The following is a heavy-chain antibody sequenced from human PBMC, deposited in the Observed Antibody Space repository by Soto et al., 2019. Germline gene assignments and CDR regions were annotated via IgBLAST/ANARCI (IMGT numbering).Heavy chain of an antibody. CDR2: ISYDGSNK. Sequence: QVQLVESGGGVVQPGRSLRLSCAASGFTFSSYAMHWVRQAPGKGLEWVAVISYDGSNKYYADSVKGRFTISRDNSKNTLYLQMNCLRAEDTAVSYCARDPIRYSSRTYNWFAPWGQGTLVTVSS. CDR3: ARDPIRYSSRTYNWFAP. D-gene: IGHD6-13*01. CDR1: GFTFSSYA. V-gene: IGHV3-30*14. J-gene: IGHJ5*02.